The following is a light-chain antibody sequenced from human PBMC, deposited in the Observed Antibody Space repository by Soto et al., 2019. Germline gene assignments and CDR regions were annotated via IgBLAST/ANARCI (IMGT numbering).Light chain of an antibody. CDR1: QSVSSY. Sequence: EIVLTQSPATLSLSPGERATLSCRASQSVSSYLAWYQQKPGQAPRPVIYDASKRATGIPDRFSGSGSGTDFTLTISRLEPEDFAFYYCQQYGSSPLTFGGGTKVDIK. CDR3: QQYGSSPLT. V-gene: IGKV3-11*01. CDR2: DAS. J-gene: IGKJ4*01.